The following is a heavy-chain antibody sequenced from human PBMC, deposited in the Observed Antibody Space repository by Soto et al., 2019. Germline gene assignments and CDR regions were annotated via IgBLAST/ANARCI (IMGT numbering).Heavy chain of an antibody. CDR3: VRDRDRRWFDP. J-gene: IGHJ5*02. CDR1: GFIFSDFY. Sequence: QLVESGGGLVKPGGPRRLPCTASGFIFSDFYMAWIRQAPGKGLEWVSYISSDGSATYKDSVKGRFTVSRDNAKDSLYLQMDSLRVEDTAIYYCVRDRDRRWFDPWGQGTPVTVSS. V-gene: IGHV3-11*01. CDR2: ISSDGSAT.